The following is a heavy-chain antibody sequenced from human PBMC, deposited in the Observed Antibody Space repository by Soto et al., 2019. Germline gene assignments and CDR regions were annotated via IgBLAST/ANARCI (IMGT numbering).Heavy chain of an antibody. V-gene: IGHV3-73*01. CDR2: IRSKPNSYAT. J-gene: IGHJ4*02. CDR1: GFNFRGSA. CDR3: TSVCGGRPDY. D-gene: IGHD2-21*01. Sequence: EVQLVESGGGLVQPGGSLKLSCAASGFNFRGSAMHWVRQASGKGLEWVGRIRSKPNSYATAYAASVQGRFTISRDDSKNTAYLQMNSLKTEDTAVYYCTSVCGGRPDYWGQGTLVTVSS.